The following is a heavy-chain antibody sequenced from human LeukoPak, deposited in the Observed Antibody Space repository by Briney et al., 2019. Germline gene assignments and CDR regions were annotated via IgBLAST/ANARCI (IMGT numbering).Heavy chain of an antibody. D-gene: IGHD1-26*01. Sequence: PSETLSLTCTVSGGSINVFYWSWIRQPAGKGLQWIGRISTSGNTDYNPSLKSRVTMSVDTSKNQFSLKLNSVTAADTAVYYCARARRATLLFDYWGQGTLVTVSS. CDR1: GGSINVFY. CDR3: ARARRATLLFDY. CDR2: ISTSGNT. J-gene: IGHJ4*02. V-gene: IGHV4-4*07.